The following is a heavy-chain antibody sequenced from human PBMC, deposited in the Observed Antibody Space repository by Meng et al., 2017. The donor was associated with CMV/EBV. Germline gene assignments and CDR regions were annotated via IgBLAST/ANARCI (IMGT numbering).Heavy chain of an antibody. J-gene: IGHJ4*02. CDR1: RNFFTRHA. V-gene: IGHV1-18*01. Sequence: ASVKVSCKAPRNFFTRHAITWVRQAPGQGLEWMGWISADNQNTNLIQKFQGRITLTTDTSTSTAYMELRSLRSDDTAVYYCARYSYGYLFDYWGQGTLVTVSS. CDR3: ARYSYGYLFDY. CDR2: ISADNQNT. D-gene: IGHD5-18*01.